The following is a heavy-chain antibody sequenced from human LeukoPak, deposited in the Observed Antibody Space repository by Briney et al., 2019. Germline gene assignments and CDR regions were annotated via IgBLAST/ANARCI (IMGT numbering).Heavy chain of an antibody. D-gene: IGHD6-13*01. CDR2: ISGSGGST. CDR3: AKAKPYSSSRYWDY. CDR1: GFTFSSYA. V-gene: IGHV3-23*01. Sequence: GGSLRLSCAASGFTFSSYAMSWVRRAPGKGLEWVSAISGSGGSTYYADSVKGRFTISRDNSKNTLYLQMNSLRAEDTAVYYCAKAKPYSSSRYWDYWGQGTLVTVSS. J-gene: IGHJ4*02.